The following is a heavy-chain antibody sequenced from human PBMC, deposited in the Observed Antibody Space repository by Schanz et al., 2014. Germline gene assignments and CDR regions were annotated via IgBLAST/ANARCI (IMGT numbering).Heavy chain of an antibody. J-gene: IGHJ3*02. CDR2: VSSYDTTV. Sequence: QVQLVESGGGLVKPGGSLRLSCAGSGFTFADYYMTWIRQAPGKGLEWISYVSSYDTTVSYADSVKGRFTISRDNAKNSLYLEMTSLRGEDTAVYYCARENLNWEAFDIWGQGTVVTVSS. CDR1: GFTFADYY. V-gene: IGHV3-11*01. D-gene: IGHD7-27*01. CDR3: ARENLNWEAFDI.